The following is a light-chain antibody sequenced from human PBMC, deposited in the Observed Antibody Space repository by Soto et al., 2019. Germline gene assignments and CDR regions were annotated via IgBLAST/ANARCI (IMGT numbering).Light chain of an antibody. Sequence: QSALAQPASVSGSPGQSITICCTATNSDVGDYNYVSWYQQHPGKAPKLIIFEVINRPSGVSTRFSGSKSGNTASLIISGLQAEAEADYYFSSYSSSSTFVFGGGTQLTVL. J-gene: IGLJ2*01. CDR1: NSDVGDYNY. CDR3: SSYSSSSTFV. CDR2: EVI. V-gene: IGLV2-14*01.